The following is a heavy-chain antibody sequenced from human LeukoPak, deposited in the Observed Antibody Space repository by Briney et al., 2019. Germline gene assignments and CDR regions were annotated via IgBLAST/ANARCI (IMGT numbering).Heavy chain of an antibody. J-gene: IGHJ5*02. Sequence: SETLSLTCTVSGGSISSYYWSWIRQPPGKGLEWIGYIYYSGSTNYNPSLKSRVTISVDTSKNQFSLKLSSVTAADTAVYYCARLLGYCSSTRCLNWFDPWGQETLVTVSS. D-gene: IGHD2-2*01. V-gene: IGHV4-59*01. CDR1: GGSISSYY. CDR3: ARLLGYCSSTRCLNWFDP. CDR2: IYYSGST.